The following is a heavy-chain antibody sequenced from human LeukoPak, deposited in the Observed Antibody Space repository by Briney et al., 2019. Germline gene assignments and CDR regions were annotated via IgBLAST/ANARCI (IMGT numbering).Heavy chain of an antibody. CDR2: INHSGST. CDR3: ARGPRRVGATIFDY. D-gene: IGHD1-26*01. CDR1: GGSFSGYY. Sequence: SETLSLTCAVYGGSFSGYYWSWIRQPPGKGLEWIGEINHSGSTNYNPSLKSRVTISVDTSKNQFSLKLSSVTAADTAVYYCARGPRRVGATIFDYWGQGTLVTVSS. J-gene: IGHJ4*02. V-gene: IGHV4-34*01.